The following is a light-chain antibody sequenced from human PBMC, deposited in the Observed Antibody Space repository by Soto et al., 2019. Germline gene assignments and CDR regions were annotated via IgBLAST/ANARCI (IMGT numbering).Light chain of an antibody. J-gene: IGLJ2*01. CDR1: SSDVGGYNY. Sequence: QSAPTQPRSVSGSPGQSVTISCTGTSSDVGGYNYVSWYQQHPGKAPKLMIYDVSKRPSGVPDRFSGSKSGNTASLTISGLQAEDEADYYCCSYAGSYTLVFGGGIKVTVL. CDR3: CSYAGSYTLV. V-gene: IGLV2-11*01. CDR2: DVS.